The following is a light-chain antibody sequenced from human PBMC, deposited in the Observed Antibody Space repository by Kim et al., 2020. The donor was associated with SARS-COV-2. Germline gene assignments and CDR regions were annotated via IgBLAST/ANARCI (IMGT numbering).Light chain of an antibody. CDR2: LNSDGSH. CDR3: QTWDTGIRV. Sequence: QLVLTQSPSASASLGDSVKLTCILTSGHSTYAIAWHQQQPEKGPRFLMKLNSDGSHRKVDGIPDRFSGSSSGTERYLTISSLQAEDEADYYCQTWDTGIRVFGGGTKVTVL. V-gene: IGLV4-69*01. CDR1: SGHSTYA. J-gene: IGLJ3*02.